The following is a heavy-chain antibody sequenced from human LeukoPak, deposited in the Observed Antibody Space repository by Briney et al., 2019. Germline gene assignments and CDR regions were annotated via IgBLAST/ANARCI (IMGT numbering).Heavy chain of an antibody. CDR2: LSAGSTNA. CDR3: ANAPTYGYSYGSYKT. V-gene: IGHV3-23*01. Sequence: GGSLRLSCAASGFTFSTSVMSWVRQAPGEGLEWVSSLSAGSTNAYHVDSVKGRFTISRDNSKNTLYLQMNSLRAEDTAVYYCANAPTYGYSYGSYKTWGQGTLVTVSS. J-gene: IGHJ4*02. D-gene: IGHD5-18*01. CDR1: GFTFSTSV.